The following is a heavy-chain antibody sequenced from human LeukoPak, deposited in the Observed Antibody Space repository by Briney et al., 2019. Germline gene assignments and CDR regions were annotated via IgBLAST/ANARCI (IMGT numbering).Heavy chain of an antibody. J-gene: IGHJ4*02. CDR3: ATYLSSSSSLFDY. D-gene: IGHD6-6*01. Sequence: ASVKVSCKVSGYTLCEVSMHWVRQPPGKGLEWMGGFSPENGEAVYAQKFQGRVTMTEDTSTDTATMDLSSLRSEDTAVYFCATYLSSSSSLFDYWGQRTLITVSS. CDR1: GYTLCEVS. V-gene: IGHV1-24*01. CDR2: FSPENGEA.